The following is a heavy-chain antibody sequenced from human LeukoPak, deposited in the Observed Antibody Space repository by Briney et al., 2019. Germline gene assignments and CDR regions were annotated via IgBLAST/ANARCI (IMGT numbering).Heavy chain of an antibody. CDR2: IYYSGST. CDR1: GGSISSYY. J-gene: IGHJ4*02. CDR3: ASYDSRGLFDY. V-gene: IGHV4-59*01. Sequence: SETLSLTCTVSGGSISSYYWSWIRQPPGKGLEWIAYIYYSGSTNYNPSLKSRVTISVDTSMNQFSLKLNSVTAADTAVYHCASYDSRGLFDYWGQGTLVTVSS. D-gene: IGHD3-22*01.